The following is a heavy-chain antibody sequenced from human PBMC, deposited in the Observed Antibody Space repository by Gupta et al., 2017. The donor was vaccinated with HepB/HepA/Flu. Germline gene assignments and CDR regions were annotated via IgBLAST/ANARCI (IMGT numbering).Heavy chain of an antibody. CDR3: ARVKIVATIVYYYYYMDV. D-gene: IGHD5-12*01. V-gene: IGHV4-34*01. J-gene: IGHJ6*03. Sequence: QVQLQQWGAGLLKPSETLSLTCAVYGGSFSGYYWSWIRQPPGKGLEWIGEINHSGSTNYNPSLKSRVTISVDTSKNQFSLKLSSVTAADTAVYYCARVKIVATIVYYYYYMDVWGKGTTVTVSS. CDR1: GGSFSGYY. CDR2: INHSGST.